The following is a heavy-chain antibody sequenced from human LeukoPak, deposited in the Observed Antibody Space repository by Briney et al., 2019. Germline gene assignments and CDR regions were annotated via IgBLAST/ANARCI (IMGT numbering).Heavy chain of an antibody. D-gene: IGHD2-15*01. CDR3: ASLNCSGGSCYSDPTFDY. Sequence: SETLSLTCAVYGGSFSGYYWSWICQPPGKGLEWIGEINHSGSTNYNPSLKSRVTISVDTSKNRFSLKLSSVTAADTAVYYCASLNCSGGSCYSDPTFDYWGQGTLVTVSS. V-gene: IGHV4-34*01. J-gene: IGHJ4*02. CDR1: GGSFSGYY. CDR2: INHSGST.